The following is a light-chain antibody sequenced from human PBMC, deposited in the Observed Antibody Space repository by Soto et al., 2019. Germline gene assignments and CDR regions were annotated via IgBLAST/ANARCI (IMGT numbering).Light chain of an antibody. CDR3: QQRSNWPRFT. V-gene: IGKV3-11*01. CDR2: DAS. CDR1: QRVSNS. Sequence: EIVLKQSPATLLLSPGERATLSCRASQRVSNSLAWYQQKPGQAPRLLIYDASNRATGIPARFSGSGSGTDFTLTISSLEPEDFAVYYCQQRSNWPRFTFGQGTKVEIK. J-gene: IGKJ2*01.